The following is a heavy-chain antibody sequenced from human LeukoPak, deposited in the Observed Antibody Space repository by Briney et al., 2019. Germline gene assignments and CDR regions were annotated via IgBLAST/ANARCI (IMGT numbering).Heavy chain of an antibody. V-gene: IGHV4-34*01. J-gene: IGHJ6*03. CDR3: ARVGTTYGYYYYMDV. Sequence: SETLSLTCAVYGGSFSGYYWSWIRQPPGKGLEWIGEINHSGSTTYNPSPKSRVTISLDTSSNHSSLKLSSVTAADTAVYYCARVGTTYGYYYYMDVWGKGTTVTVSS. CDR2: INHSGST. CDR1: GGSFSGYY. D-gene: IGHD1-14*01.